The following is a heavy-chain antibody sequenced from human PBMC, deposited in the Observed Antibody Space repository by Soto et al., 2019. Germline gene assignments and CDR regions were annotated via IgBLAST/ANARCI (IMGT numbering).Heavy chain of an antibody. J-gene: IGHJ6*02. V-gene: IGHV4-34*01. CDR2: ISHSGST. D-gene: IGHD3-9*01. CDR1: GGSFIGYY. CDR3: ARGGGFDWLNYYYGMDV. Sequence: PSAPLSLTCAVNGGSFIGYYWSWIRQTPGKWLEWIVEISHSGSTNYNPSLNSRLTISVDTSKNQLSLKLTSVTAADTAVYYCARGGGFDWLNYYYGMDVWGRGTTVTVSS.